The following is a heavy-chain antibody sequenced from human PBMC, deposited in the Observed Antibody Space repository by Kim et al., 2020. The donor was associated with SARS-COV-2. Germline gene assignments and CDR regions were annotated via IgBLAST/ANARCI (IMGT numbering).Heavy chain of an antibody. D-gene: IGHD2-15*01. J-gene: IGHJ4*02. CDR2: T. CDR3: AKVSSVVYFDY. V-gene: IGHV3-23*01. Sequence: TSSADSGQGRFTLSRDNSKNTLYLQMNSLRAEDMAVYYCAKVSSVVYFDYWGQGTLVTVSS.